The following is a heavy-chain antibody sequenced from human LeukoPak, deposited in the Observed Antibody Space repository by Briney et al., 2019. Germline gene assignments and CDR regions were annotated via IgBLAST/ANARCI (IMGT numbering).Heavy chain of an antibody. CDR1: GFTFSSYG. J-gene: IGHJ6*03. V-gene: IGHV3-30*02. D-gene: IGHD3-3*01. CDR2: IRYDGSNK. CDR3: ARGCRRRFTAPPYYYYYMDV. Sequence: GGSLRLSCAASGFTFSSYGMHWVRQAPGKGLEWVAFIRYDGSNKYYADSVKGRFTISRDNSKNTLYLQMNSLRAEDTAVYYCARGCRRRFTAPPYYYYYMDVWGKGTTVTVSS.